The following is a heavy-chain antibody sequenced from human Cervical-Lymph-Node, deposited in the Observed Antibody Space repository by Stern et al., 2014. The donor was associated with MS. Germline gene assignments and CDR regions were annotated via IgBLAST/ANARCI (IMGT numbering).Heavy chain of an antibody. CDR1: GFTFSDHY. J-gene: IGHJ4*02. CDR2: IANKPNSFTT. CDR3: ARWNDGSDY. Sequence: EVQLVQSGGGLVQPGGSLRLSCAASGFTFSDHYMDWVRQAPGKGLEWVGRIANKPNSFTTQYAASVKGRFTISRDDSKKSLYLQVNSLKTEDTAVYYCARWNDGSDYWGQGTLVTVSS. D-gene: IGHD1-1*01. V-gene: IGHV3-72*01.